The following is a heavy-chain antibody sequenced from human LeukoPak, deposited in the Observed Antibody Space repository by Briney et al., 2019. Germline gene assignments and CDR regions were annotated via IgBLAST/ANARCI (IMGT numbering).Heavy chain of an antibody. CDR2: IKRKGDDGTI. V-gene: IGHV3-15*01. Sequence: GGSLRLSCAASGFTFSNALMSWVRQAPGRGLEWVGRIKRKGDDGTIDYAAPVKGRLSISRDDSKNTLYLQMNSLKSEDTAVYYCTAGTGRSDFDYWGQGTLVTVSS. D-gene: IGHD3/OR15-3a*01. CDR3: TAGTGRSDFDY. CDR1: GFTFSNAL. J-gene: IGHJ4*02.